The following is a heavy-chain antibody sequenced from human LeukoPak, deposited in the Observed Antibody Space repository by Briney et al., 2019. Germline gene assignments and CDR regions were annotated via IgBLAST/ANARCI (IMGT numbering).Heavy chain of an antibody. Sequence: ASVKVSCKASGYTFTSYYMHWVRQAPGQGLEWMGIINPSGGSTSYAQKFQGWVTMTRDTSISTAYMELSRLRSDDTAVYYCAREVWFGELSTNWFDPWGQGTLVTVSS. CDR3: AREVWFGELSTNWFDP. J-gene: IGHJ5*02. CDR1: GYTFTSYY. V-gene: IGHV1-46*01. D-gene: IGHD3-10*01. CDR2: INPSGGST.